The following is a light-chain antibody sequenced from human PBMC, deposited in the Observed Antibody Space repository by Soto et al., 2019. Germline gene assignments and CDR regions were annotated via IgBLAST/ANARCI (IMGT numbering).Light chain of an antibody. CDR2: EVF. J-gene: IGLJ2*01. V-gene: IGLV2-14*01. Sequence: QSALTQPASVSGSPGQSITISCTGTIIDVGGYNYVSWYQHHPGKAPNLMIYEVFNRPSGVSNRFSGSRSGNTASLTISGLQAEDEGDYYCTSYASTTPHVVFGGGTKLTVL. CDR3: TSYASTTPHVV. CDR1: IIDVGGYNY.